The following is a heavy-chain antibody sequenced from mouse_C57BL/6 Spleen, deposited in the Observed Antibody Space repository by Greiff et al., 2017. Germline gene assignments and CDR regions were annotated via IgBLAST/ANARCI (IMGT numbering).Heavy chain of an antibody. D-gene: IGHD1-1*01. Sequence: EVQLQQSGPELVKPGASVKISCKASGYTFTDYNMDWVKQSHGKSLEWIGDINPTNGGTIYNQKFKGKATLTVDKSSSTAYMELRRLTSEDSAVYYCARRNYYGSSYYWYFDVWGTGTTVTVSS. V-gene: IGHV1-18*01. J-gene: IGHJ1*03. CDR3: ARRNYYGSSYYWYFDV. CDR1: GYTFTDYN. CDR2: INPTNGGT.